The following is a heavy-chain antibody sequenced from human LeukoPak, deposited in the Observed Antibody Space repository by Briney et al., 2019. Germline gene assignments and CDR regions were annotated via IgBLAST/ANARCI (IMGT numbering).Heavy chain of an antibody. CDR1: GYTFTSCG. V-gene: IGHV1-18*01. Sequence: ASVKVSCKASGYTFTSCGISWVRQAPGQGLEWMGWISAYNGNTNYAQKLQGRVTMTTDTSTSTAYMELRSLRSDDTAVYYCARDSSGGDYFDYWGQGTLVTVSS. J-gene: IGHJ4*02. D-gene: IGHD3-22*01. CDR2: ISAYNGNT. CDR3: ARDSSGGDYFDY.